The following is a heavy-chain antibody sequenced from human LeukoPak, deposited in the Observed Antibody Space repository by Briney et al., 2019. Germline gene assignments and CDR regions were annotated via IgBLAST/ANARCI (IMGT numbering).Heavy chain of an antibody. CDR2: VNSNGGT. J-gene: IGHJ5*02. CDR1: GGSISTFS. V-gene: IGHV4-59*01. Sequence: SETLSLTCTVSGGSISTFSGNWIRQPPGQGLEWIGYVNSNGGTYNNPSLKSRVTVSLDMSKNQFSLKLSSATAADTAVYYCARDAGGTWFDPWGQGILVTVSS. CDR3: ARDAGGTWFDP.